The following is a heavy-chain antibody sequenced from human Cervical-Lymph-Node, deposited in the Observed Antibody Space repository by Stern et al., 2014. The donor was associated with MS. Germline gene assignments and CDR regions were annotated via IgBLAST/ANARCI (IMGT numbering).Heavy chain of an antibody. V-gene: IGHV1-69*01. Sequence: DQLVESGAEVTKPGSSGKVSCKASGGTFSKFPSIWVRQAPGKGIEWMGVIFPVFGTPTYAQEFRGRVTLTADVPTSTVYMELSSLRSDDTAVYYCALSSETSDRWYSLGYDLWGQGTLVTVSS. CDR1: GGTFSKFP. CDR3: ALSSETSDRWYSLGYDL. CDR2: IFPVFGTP. D-gene: IGHD6-13*01. J-gene: IGHJ5*02.